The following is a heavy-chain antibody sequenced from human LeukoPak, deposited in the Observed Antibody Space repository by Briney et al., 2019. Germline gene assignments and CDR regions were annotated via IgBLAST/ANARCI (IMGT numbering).Heavy chain of an antibody. CDR3: ARDREGSRDAFDI. CDR1: GFTFSRHW. D-gene: IGHD1-26*01. Sequence: GGSLRLSCEASGFTFSRHWMSWVRQVPGKGLELVANIKQDGSEKFYGGSVKGRFTISRDNAKNSLHLQMNSLRAEDMAVYYCARDREGSRDAFDIWGQGTMVTVSS. J-gene: IGHJ3*02. CDR2: IKQDGSEK. V-gene: IGHV3-7*01.